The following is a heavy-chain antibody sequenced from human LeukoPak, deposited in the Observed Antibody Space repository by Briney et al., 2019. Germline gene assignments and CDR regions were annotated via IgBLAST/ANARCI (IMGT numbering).Heavy chain of an antibody. Sequence: ESGPTLVNPTQTLTLTCTFSGFSLSTSGEAVGWIRQPPGKALEWLALIYWNDDKRYGPSLKSRLTITKDTSKNQVALTMTNMDPVDTATYYCSQRGGPWGQGTLVTVSS. D-gene: IGHD2-15*01. V-gene: IGHV2-5*01. J-gene: IGHJ5*02. CDR1: GFSLSTSGEA. CDR3: SQRGGP. CDR2: IYWNDDK.